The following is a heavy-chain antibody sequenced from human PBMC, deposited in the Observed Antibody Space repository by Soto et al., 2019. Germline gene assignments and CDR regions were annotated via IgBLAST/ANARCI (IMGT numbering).Heavy chain of an antibody. CDR1: GYNFAGYW. V-gene: IGHV5-51*01. CDR3: ARGGVSTRTFDY. D-gene: IGHD3-3*01. Sequence: VESLTISCQVSGYNFAGYWIALVLQMPGKGLELMGIIYPSDSYTRYRPSFQGQVTISADKSISSAYLQWSSLRASDTAMYYCARGGVSTRTFDYWGQGTTVTVSS. J-gene: IGHJ4*02. CDR2: IYPSDSYT.